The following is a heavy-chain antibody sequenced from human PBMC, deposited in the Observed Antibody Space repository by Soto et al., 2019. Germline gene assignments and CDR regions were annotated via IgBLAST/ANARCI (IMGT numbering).Heavy chain of an antibody. CDR3: VRERRYCSGGSCSIMGDAFDI. D-gene: IGHD2-15*01. CDR2: IYNEFT. J-gene: IGHJ3*02. V-gene: IGHV3-66*01. CDR1: GFSVTDIY. Sequence: EVQLVESGGGLVQPGGSLRLSCVASGFSVTDIYMNWVRQAPGKGLEWVSVIYNEFTDYADSVRGRFSISTDSSKNAPYLQMNSLRAEDSAVYYCVRERRYCSGGSCSIMGDAFDIWGQGTKVTVSS.